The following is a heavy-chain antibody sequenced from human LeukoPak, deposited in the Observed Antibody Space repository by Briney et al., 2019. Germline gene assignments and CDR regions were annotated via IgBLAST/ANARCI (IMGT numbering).Heavy chain of an antibody. V-gene: IGHV1-8*01. CDR1: GYTFINND. D-gene: IGHD2-15*01. CDR2: IDPKNGNR. CDR3: ARSHTQREFCGCGRCYPTVWWFDP. Sequence: GASVKVSCKASGYTFINNDTNWVRQAPGQGLEWMAWIDPKNGNRGYAQNFQGRVTMTTDISINTAYLELSSLRSEDTAVYYCARSHTQREFCGCGRCYPTVWWFDPWGQGTLVTVSS. J-gene: IGHJ5*02.